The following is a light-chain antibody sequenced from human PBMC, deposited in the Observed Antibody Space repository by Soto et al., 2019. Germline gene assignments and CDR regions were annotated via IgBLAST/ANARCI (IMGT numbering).Light chain of an antibody. V-gene: IGKV1-39*01. CDR1: RSISSY. CDR3: QQSYSTPQR. J-gene: IGKJ1*01. Sequence: DIQMTQSPSSLSASVGDRVTITCRASRSISSYLNWYQQKPGKAPKLLIYAASSLQSGVPSRFSGSGSGTDFTLTISSLQPEDFATYYCQQSYSTPQRFGQGTKVDIK. CDR2: AAS.